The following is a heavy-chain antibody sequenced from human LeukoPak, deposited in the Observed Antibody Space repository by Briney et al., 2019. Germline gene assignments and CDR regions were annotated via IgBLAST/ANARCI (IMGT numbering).Heavy chain of an antibody. CDR2: ITSSSNYI. Sequence: GGSLRLSCAASGFTFSTYSMNWVRQAPGKGLEWVSSITSSSNYIYYADSMKGRFTISRDNAKNSLYLQMNSLRAEDTAVYYCAREAYYGDYFDYWGQGTLVTVSS. CDR3: AREAYYGDYFDY. CDR1: GFTFSTYS. V-gene: IGHV3-21*01. D-gene: IGHD4-17*01. J-gene: IGHJ4*02.